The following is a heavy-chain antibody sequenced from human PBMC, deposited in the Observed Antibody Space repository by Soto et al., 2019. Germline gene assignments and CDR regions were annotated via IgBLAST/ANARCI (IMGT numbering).Heavy chain of an antibody. CDR2: IYFSGTT. J-gene: IGHJ4*02. CDR1: GGSVSSSSYY. D-gene: IGHD3-10*01. V-gene: IGHV4-61*01. CDR3: AREGKRVSMVRGFDS. Sequence: QVQLQESGPGLVKPSETLSLTCTVSGGSVSSSSYYWTRLRQPPGKRLEWIGYIYFSGTTEYNPSLKSRVAISFDTSKNQFSLKLSSVIAADTAVYYCAREGKRVSMVRGFDSWGQGTLVTVSS.